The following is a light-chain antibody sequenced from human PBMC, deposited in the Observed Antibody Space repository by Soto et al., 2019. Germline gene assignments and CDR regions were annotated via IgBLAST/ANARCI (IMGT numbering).Light chain of an antibody. CDR1: QAIGVY. Sequence: DIQVTQSPSSLSASLGDRVTITCRANQAIGVYLAWFQQQPGKVPKLLIYAASALQSGVPSRFSGSGSVTDFTLTISSLQAEDIATDYCQTYNRALLTFGGGTKVQF. V-gene: IGKV1-27*01. CDR2: AAS. CDR3: QTYNRALLT. J-gene: IGKJ4*01.